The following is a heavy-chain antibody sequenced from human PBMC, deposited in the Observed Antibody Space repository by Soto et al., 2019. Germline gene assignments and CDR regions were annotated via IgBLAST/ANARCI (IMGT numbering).Heavy chain of an antibody. V-gene: IGHV3-23*01. D-gene: IGHD3-22*01. J-gene: IGHJ4*02. CDR2: ISGSGSGT. CDR3: AKGSSGYHDTFDY. CDR1: GFTFSIYS. Sequence: PGGSLRLSCAASGFTFSIYSMYWVRHAPGKGLEWVSGISGSGSGTYYADSAKGRFTISRDNSKNTLYPQMNSLRAEDTAVYYCAKGSSGYHDTFDYWGRGALVTVSS.